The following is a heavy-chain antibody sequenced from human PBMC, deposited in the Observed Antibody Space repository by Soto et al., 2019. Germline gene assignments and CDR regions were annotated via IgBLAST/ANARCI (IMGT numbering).Heavy chain of an antibody. J-gene: IGHJ4*02. Sequence: PSETLSLTCDVSGGSISSSNWWNWVRQSPNKELEWIGEIYHSGSTNYNPSLRSRVIMSVDTSRNQFSLKLKSVTAADTAVYYCASGFNIGRPTPFGNWGQGILVTVSS. D-gene: IGHD2-15*01. CDR1: GGSISSSNW. CDR2: IYHSGST. V-gene: IGHV4-4*02. CDR3: ASGFNIGRPTPFGN.